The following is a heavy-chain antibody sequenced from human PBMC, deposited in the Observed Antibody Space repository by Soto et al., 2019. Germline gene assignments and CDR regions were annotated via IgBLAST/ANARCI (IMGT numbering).Heavy chain of an antibody. CDR1: GDSFSRGDYY. CDR2: ISYSGTT. J-gene: IGHJ6*02. D-gene: IGHD3-10*01. V-gene: IGHV4-31*03. CDR3: ARDGRVRGVTFGVDV. Sequence: QVQLQESGPGLVKPSQTLSLTCTVSGDSFSRGDYYWSWIRHHSGKGLEWIGSISYSGTTYYNTDLQSRLNITPDAPMNEFSLKLSAVSAADTAMYYCARDGRVRGVTFGVDVWGQGTTVTVSS.